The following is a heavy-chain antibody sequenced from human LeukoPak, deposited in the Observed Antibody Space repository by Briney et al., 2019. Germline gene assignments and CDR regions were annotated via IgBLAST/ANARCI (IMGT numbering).Heavy chain of an antibody. V-gene: IGHV3-74*01. CDR1: GFTFSSYW. Sequence: PGGSLRLSCAASGFTFSSYWMHGGRPAPGKGLVWVSRINSVGSGTSSADSVRGRFTISRDNTKNTLYLLMNRMREEDTAAYCCAREAYYDILTGYYTTYGGQGTLATVPS. D-gene: IGHD3-9*01. J-gene: IGHJ4*02. CDR3: AREAYYDILTGYYTTY. CDR2: INSVGSGT.